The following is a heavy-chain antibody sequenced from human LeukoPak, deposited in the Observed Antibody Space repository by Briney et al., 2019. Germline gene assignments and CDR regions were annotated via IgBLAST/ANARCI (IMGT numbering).Heavy chain of an antibody. J-gene: IGHJ6*02. CDR1: GYSFTSYW. CDR2: IYPGDSDT. Sequence: GESPKISCKGSGYSFTSYWIGWVRQMPGKGLEWMGIIYPGDSDTRYSPSFQGQVTISADKSISTAYLQWSSLKASDTAMYYCARQPYYYGSGSYYNPGYYGMDVWGQGTTVTVSS. CDR3: ARQPYYYGSGSYYNPGYYGMDV. D-gene: IGHD3-10*01. V-gene: IGHV5-51*01.